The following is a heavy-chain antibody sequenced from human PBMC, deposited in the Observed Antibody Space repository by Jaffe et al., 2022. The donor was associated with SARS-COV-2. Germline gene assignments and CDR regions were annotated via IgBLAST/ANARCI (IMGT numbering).Heavy chain of an antibody. CDR3: AKTWWGGVNEDSVWFDP. J-gene: IGHJ5*02. Sequence: EVHLLESGGGLVQPGGSLRLSCAASGFTFSSYAMSWVRQAPGKGLDWVSTITNSGGNTYYPDSVKGRFTISRDNSKNMLYLQMNSLRVEDTAVYYCAKTWWGGVNEDSVWFDPWGQGTLVTVSS. CDR1: GFTFSSYA. V-gene: IGHV3-23*01. CDR2: ITNSGGNT. D-gene: IGHD3-10*01.